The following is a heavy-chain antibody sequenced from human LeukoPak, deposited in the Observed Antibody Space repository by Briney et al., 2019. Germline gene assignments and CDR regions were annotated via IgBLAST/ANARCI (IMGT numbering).Heavy chain of an antibody. CDR1: GFTFDDYA. J-gene: IGHJ3*02. V-gene: IGHV3-43*02. CDR2: ISGDGGST. CDR3: AKSSFAVTSDAFDI. Sequence: GGSLRLSCAASGFTFDDYAMHWVRQAPGKGLEWVSLISGDGGSTYYADSVKGRFTISRDNSKNSLCLQMNSLRTEDTALYYCAKSSFAVTSDAFDIWGQGTMVTVSS. D-gene: IGHD5-18*01.